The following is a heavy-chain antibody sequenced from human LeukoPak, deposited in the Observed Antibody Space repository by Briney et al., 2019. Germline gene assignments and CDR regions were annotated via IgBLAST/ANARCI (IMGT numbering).Heavy chain of an antibody. D-gene: IGHD3-10*01. J-gene: IGHJ3*02. CDR3: AGITMVRGAKRAFDI. CDR2: ISAYNGNT. V-gene: IGHV1-18*01. CDR1: GYTFTSYG. Sequence: GASVKVSCKASGYTFTSYGISWVRQAPGQGLEWMGWISAYNGNTNYAQKLQGRVTMTTDTSTSTAYMELRSLRSDDTAVYYCAGITMVRGAKRAFDIWGQGTMVTVSS.